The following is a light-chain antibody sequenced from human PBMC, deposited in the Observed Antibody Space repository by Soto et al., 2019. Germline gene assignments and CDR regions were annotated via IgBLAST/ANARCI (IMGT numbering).Light chain of an antibody. J-gene: IGKJ4*01. V-gene: IGKV3-11*01. CDR3: QQRSNWPLT. Sequence: VFTKSSGTLTLSQGEGGTLSCRASQSVSNNYLAWYQQKPGQAPRLLIYDASNRATGIPARFSGSGSGTDFTLTISSLEPEDFAVYYCQQRSNWPLTFGGGTKVDI. CDR2: DAS. CDR1: QSVSNNY.